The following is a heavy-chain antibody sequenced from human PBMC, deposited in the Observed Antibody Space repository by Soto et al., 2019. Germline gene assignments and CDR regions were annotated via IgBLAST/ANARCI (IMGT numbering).Heavy chain of an antibody. Sequence: PGGSLRLSCVASGFTFSSYSMVWVRQAPGKGLEWVSYIFATGTTIYYADSVKGRFTISRDNSKNTLYLQMSSLRAEDTALYYCAKSSGWYDAFDIWGQGTMVTVSS. CDR3: AKSSGWYDAFDI. CDR2: IFATGTTI. D-gene: IGHD6-19*01. V-gene: IGHV3-48*01. CDR1: GFTFSSYS. J-gene: IGHJ3*02.